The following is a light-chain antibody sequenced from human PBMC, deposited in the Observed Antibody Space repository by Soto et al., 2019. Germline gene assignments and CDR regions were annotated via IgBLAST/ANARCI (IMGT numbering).Light chain of an antibody. CDR3: QQYGGSPRT. CDR2: GAS. J-gene: IGKJ1*01. Sequence: EVVLTQSPGALSLSPGERATLSCRASQSVGQSLAWYQQRPGQAPRLLISGASTRATGIPDRISGSGSGTACALTISRLEPEDFAVYYCQQYGGSPRTFGQGTKVELK. V-gene: IGKV3-20*01. CDR1: QSVGQS.